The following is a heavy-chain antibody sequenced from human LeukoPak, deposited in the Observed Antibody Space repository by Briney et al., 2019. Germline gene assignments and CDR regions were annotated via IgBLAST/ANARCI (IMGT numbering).Heavy chain of an antibody. CDR2: TYYRSKWYN. J-gene: IGHJ4*02. Sequence: SQTLSLTCAISGDSVSSNSAAWNWIRQSPSRGLEWLGRTYYRSKWYNDYAVSVKSRITINPDTSKNQFSLQPNSVTPEDTAVYYCARDGGIAAAGTWYFDYWGQGTLVTVSS. CDR1: GDSVSSNSAA. D-gene: IGHD6-13*01. CDR3: ARDGGIAAAGTWYFDY. V-gene: IGHV6-1*01.